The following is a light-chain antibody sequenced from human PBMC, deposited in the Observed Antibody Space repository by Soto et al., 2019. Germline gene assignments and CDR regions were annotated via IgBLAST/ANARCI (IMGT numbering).Light chain of an antibody. V-gene: IGKV3-20*01. Sequence: EIVLTQSPGTLSLSPGEGATLSCRASQSVSSSYLAWYQQKPGQAPRLLIYGASGRATGIPDRFSGSGSGTDFTLTISRLEPEDFAVYYCQQYASSPLITFGPGTKVDIK. CDR1: QSVSSSY. J-gene: IGKJ3*01. CDR2: GAS. CDR3: QQYASSPLIT.